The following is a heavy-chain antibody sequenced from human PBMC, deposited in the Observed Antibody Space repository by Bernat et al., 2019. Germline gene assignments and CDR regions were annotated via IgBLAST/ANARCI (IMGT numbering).Heavy chain of an antibody. J-gene: IGHJ5*02. D-gene: IGHD3-10*01. CDR3: ERDVGPTVMVQGVISP. V-gene: IGHV3-23*04. Sequence: EVLLVESGGGFVQSGGSLRLSCAASGFSFSSYAMYWVRQAPGKRLEWVSAISGSGDSTYYAESVKGRLSISGDSSKNTLYLQLNSLRAEDTAILYCERDVGPTVMVQGVISPWGQGTLVTVSS. CDR2: ISGSGDST. CDR1: GFSFSSYA.